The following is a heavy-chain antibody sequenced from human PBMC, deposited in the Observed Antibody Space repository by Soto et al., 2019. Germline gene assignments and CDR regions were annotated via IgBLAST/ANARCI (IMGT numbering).Heavy chain of an antibody. CDR2: ISAYNGNT. CDR1: GYTFTSYG. CDR3: ARDWGVDCSGGSCKQYYYYYMDV. J-gene: IGHJ6*03. V-gene: IGHV1-18*01. Sequence: ASVKVCCKASGYTFTSYGISWVRQAPGQGLEWMGWISAYNGNTNYAQKLQGRVTMTTDTSTSTAYMELRSLRSDDTAVYYCARDWGVDCSGGSCKQYYYYYMDVWGKGTTVTVSS. D-gene: IGHD2-15*01.